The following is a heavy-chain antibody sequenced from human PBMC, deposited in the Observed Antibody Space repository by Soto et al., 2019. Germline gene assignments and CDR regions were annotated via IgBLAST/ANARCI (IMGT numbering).Heavy chain of an antibody. V-gene: IGHV4-59*01. CDR2: IFYTGST. CDR3: ARVNRGAIEY. CDR1: GGSIRDYY. Sequence: QVQLQESGPGLVKPSETLSLTCTVSGGSIRDYYWVWIRQPPRQGLEWIGSIFYTGSTDYNPSLKSRVSISLDTSKDQFSLNLGSVTAADTAVYYCARVNRGAIEYWGQGALVTVSS. J-gene: IGHJ4*02.